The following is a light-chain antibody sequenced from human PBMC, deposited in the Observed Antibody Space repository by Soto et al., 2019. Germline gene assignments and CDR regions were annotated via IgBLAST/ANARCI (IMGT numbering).Light chain of an antibody. CDR1: QSVSSN. CDR3: PQCNNWYPCT. V-gene: IGKV3-15*01. CDR2: GAS. J-gene: IGKJ4*02. Sequence: EIVMTQSPATLSVSPGERATLSCRASQSVSSNLAWYQQKPGQAPRLLIYGASTRATGIPARFSGSGSGTEFTLTISSLQSVDFAVYYCPQCNNWYPCTFRPGT.